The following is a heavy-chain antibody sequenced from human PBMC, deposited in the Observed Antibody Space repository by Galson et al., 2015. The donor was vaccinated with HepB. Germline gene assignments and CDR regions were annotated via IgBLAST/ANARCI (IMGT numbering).Heavy chain of an antibody. CDR3: GRLGNNDGWIIDY. J-gene: IGHJ4*02. CDR1: GGTFSSYA. D-gene: IGHD2-8*01. CDR2: IIPILGIA. Sequence: SVKVSCKASGGTFSSYAISWVRQAPGQGLEWMGRIIPILGIANYAQKFQGRVTITADKSTSTAYMELSSLRSEDTAVYYCGRLGNNDGWIIDYWGQGTLVTVSS. V-gene: IGHV1-69*04.